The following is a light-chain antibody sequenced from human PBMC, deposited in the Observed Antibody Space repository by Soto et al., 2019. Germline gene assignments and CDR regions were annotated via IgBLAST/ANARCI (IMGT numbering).Light chain of an antibody. V-gene: IGKV1-39*01. Sequence: DIQMTQSPSSLSASVGDRVTITCRASQSISSYLNWYQQKPGKAPKLLIYAASSLQSGVPSKFSGSGSGTDFTLTSSSLQPEDFAIYYCQQSYSTQGFGGGTKVEIK. CDR1: QSISSY. CDR3: QQSYSTQG. CDR2: AAS. J-gene: IGKJ4*01.